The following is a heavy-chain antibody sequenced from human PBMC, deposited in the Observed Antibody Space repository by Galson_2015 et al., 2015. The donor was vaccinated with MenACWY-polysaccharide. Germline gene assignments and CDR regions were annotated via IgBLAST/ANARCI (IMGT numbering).Heavy chain of an antibody. J-gene: IGHJ4*02. CDR2: ISAYNGNT. Sequence: SVKVSCKASGYTFTSYGISWVRQAPGQGLEWMGWISAYNGNTDYAQKLQGRVTMTTDTSTSTAYMELRSLRSDDTAVYYCARVGQYCSGDGCFDYWGQGTLVTVSS. CDR1: GYTFTSYG. D-gene: IGHD2-15*01. CDR3: ARVGQYCSGDGCFDY. V-gene: IGHV1-18*01.